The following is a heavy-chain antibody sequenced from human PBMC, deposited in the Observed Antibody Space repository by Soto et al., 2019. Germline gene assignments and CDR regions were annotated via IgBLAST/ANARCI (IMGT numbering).Heavy chain of an antibody. V-gene: IGHV5-10-1*01. Sequence: PGESLKISCKGSGYSFTSYWISWVRQMPGKGLEWMWRIDPSDSYTNYSPSFQGHVTISADKSISTAYLQWSSLKASDTAMYYCATTRGSSTSCYFDPWGQGTLVTVSS. CDR3: ATTRGSSTSCYFDP. CDR1: GYSFTSYW. D-gene: IGHD2-2*01. J-gene: IGHJ5*02. CDR2: IDPSDSYT.